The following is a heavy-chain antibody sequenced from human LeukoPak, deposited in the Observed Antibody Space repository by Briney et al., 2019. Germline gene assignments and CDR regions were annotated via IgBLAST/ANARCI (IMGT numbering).Heavy chain of an antibody. V-gene: IGHV3-21*01. J-gene: IGHJ4*02. CDR3: AREMGATPGY. CDR1: GFTFSSYS. CDR2: ISSSSSYI. Sequence: GGSLRLSCAASGFTFSSYSMNWVRQAPGKGLEWVSSISSSSSYIYYADSVKGRFTISRDNAKNSLYLQMSSLRAEDTAVYYCAREMGATPGYWGQGTLVTVSS. D-gene: IGHD1-26*01.